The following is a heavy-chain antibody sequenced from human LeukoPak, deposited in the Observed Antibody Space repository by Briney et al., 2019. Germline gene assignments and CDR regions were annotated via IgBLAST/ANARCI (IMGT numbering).Heavy chain of an antibody. CDR2: ISFDSTKE. CDR3: ARFKVGRNTTQKNASDI. D-gene: IGHD1-26*01. V-gene: IGHV3-30*01. CDR1: GFTFSNYA. Sequence: GKSLRLSCAASGFTFSNYAMHWARQAPGKGLEWVAVISFDSTKEYYANSVKGRFIVARDNPKATLHLQMHSLRPDDTAIYYCARFKVGRNTTQKNASDIWGRGTLVTVSS. J-gene: IGHJ3*02.